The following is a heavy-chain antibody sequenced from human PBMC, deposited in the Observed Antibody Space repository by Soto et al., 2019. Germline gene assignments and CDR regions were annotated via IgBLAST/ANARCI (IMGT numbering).Heavy chain of an antibody. D-gene: IGHD6-19*01. CDR2: IYYSGST. V-gene: IGHV4-59*08. J-gene: IGHJ4*02. CDR3: ASAVGSGWYWGRLDY. Sequence: PSETLSLTCTVSGGSISSYYWSWIRQPPGKGLEWIGYIYYSGSTNYNPSLKSRVTISVDTSKNQFSLKLSSVTAADTAVYYCASAVGSGWYWGRLDYWGQVTLVTVSS. CDR1: GGSISSYY.